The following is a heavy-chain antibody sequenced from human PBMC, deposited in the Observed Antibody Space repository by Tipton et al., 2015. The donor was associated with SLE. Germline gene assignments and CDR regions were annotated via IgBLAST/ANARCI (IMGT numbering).Heavy chain of an antibody. D-gene: IGHD1/OR15-1a*01. V-gene: IGHV3-48*03. CDR2: IDTGASRI. J-gene: IGHJ6*02. CDR1: GFTFDDYG. Sequence: SLRLSCVASGFTFDDYGMNWVRQPPGKGLEWVSYIDTGASRIYYADSVKGRFTVSRDDAKNSLYLQMDSLGAEDTAVYYCAKQVSPHYGMDVWGQGTTVTVSS. CDR3: AKQVSPHYGMDV.